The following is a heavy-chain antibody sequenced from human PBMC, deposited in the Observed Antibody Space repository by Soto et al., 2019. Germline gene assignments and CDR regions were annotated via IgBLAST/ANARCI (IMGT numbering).Heavy chain of an antibody. CDR3: ARQASSWLFDY. CDR2: IYYSGST. D-gene: IGHD6-13*01. CDR1: GGSISSSSYY. V-gene: IGHV4-39*01. J-gene: IGHJ4*02. Sequence: QLQLQESGPGLVKPSETLSLTCTVSGGSISSSSYYWGWIRQPPGKGLEWIGSIYYSGSTYYNPSLKSRVTISVDTSKNQFSLKLSSVTAADTAVYYCARQASSWLFDYWGQGTLVTVSS.